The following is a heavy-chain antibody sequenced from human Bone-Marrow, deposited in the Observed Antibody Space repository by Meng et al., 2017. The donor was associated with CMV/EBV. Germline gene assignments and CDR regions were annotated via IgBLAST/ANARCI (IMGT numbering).Heavy chain of an antibody. D-gene: IGHD6-13*01. CDR1: GFTFSSYA. V-gene: IGHV3-23*01. CDR3: AKDRYSSSWYPDVGYFQH. CDR2: ISGSGGST. J-gene: IGHJ1*01. Sequence: GESLKISCAASGFTFSSYAMSWVRQAPGKGLEWVSAISGSGGSTYYADSVKGRFTISRDNSKNTLYLQLNSLRAEDTALYYCAKDRYSSSWYPDVGYFQHWGQGTRVTGSS.